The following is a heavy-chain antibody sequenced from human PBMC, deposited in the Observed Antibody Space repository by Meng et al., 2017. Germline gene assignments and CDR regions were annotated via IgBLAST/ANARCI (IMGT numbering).Heavy chain of an antibody. J-gene: IGHJ6*02. CDR3: ARVIAAADSYYYYGMDV. D-gene: IGHD6-13*01. CDR1: WFSLSTSGMC. Sequence: SGPTLVKPTQTLTLTCTFSWFSLSTSGMCVSWIRQPPGKALEWLALIDWDDDKYYSTSLKTRLTISKDTSKNQVVLTMTNMDPVDTATYYCARVIAAADSYYYYGMDVWGQGTTVTVSS. CDR2: IDWDDDK. V-gene: IGHV2-70*01.